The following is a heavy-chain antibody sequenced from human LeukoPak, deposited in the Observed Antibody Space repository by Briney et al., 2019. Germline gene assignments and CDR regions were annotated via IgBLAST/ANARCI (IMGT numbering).Heavy chain of an antibody. V-gene: IGHV3-30*02. J-gene: IGHJ4*02. CDR2: IRYDGSNK. CDR1: GFTFSSYG. Sequence: GGSLRLSCAASGFTFSSYGMHWVRQAPGKGLEWVAFIRYDGSNKYYADSVKGRFTISRDNSKNTLYLQMNSLRAEDTAVYYCAKDNFAAAGTNYFDYWGQGTLVTVSS. D-gene: IGHD6-13*01. CDR3: AKDNFAAAGTNYFDY.